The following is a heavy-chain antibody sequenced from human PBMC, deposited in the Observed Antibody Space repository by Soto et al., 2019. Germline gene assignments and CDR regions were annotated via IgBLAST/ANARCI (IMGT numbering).Heavy chain of an antibody. CDR2: MNPTSGNT. CDR3: ARSDGHTFNWLDS. J-gene: IGHJ5*01. CDR1: GYTFTKYD. V-gene: IGHV1-8*01. Sequence: QVQLVQSGAEVKTPGASVKVSCKASGYTFTKYDMNWVRQAPGQGLEWMGWMNPTSGNTGYAQKFQGRLTMTWEPAIGIAHMELSSLRNEDTAVYYCARSDGHTFNWLDSWGQGTLVTVSA. D-gene: IGHD2-21*01.